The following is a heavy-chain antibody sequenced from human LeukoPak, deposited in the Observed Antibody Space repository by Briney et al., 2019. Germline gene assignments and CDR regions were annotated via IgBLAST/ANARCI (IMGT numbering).Heavy chain of an antibody. CDR2: ISGSGGST. CDR1: GFTFSSYA. J-gene: IGHJ4*02. CDR3: AKPHPYYYDSTGYFPDY. D-gene: IGHD3-22*01. Sequence: GGSLRLSCAASGFTFSSYAMSWVRQAPGKGLEWVSAISGSGGSTYYADSVKGRFTISRDNSKNTPYLQMNSLRAQDTAVYYYAKPHPYYYDSTGYFPDYWGQGTLVTVSS. V-gene: IGHV3-23*01.